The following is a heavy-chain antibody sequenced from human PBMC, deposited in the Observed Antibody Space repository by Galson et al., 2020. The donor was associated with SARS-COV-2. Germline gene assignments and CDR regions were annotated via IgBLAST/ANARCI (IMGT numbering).Heavy chain of an antibody. V-gene: IGHV3-21*01. CDR3: ARVSGNTYGYGPWEASYYYHGIDV. CDR2: ICGSSHYI. D-gene: IGHD5-18*01. CDR1: GFSSSTYT. J-gene: IGHJ6*02. Sequence: GGSLRLSCAASGFSSSTYTLNWVRQAPGKGLEWVSSICGSSHYIYYADSVKGRFTVSRDNAKNSLYLQMNSLRTEDTAVYYCARVSGNTYGYGPWEASYYYHGIDVWGQGTTVTVSS.